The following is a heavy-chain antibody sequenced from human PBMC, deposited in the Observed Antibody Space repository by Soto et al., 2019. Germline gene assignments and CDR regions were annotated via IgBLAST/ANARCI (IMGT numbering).Heavy chain of an antibody. J-gene: IGHJ4*02. D-gene: IGHD3-22*01. CDR3: ALRSMAVVPEY. CDR2: LYYGRSA. Sequence: QVQLQESGPGRVKPSETLSLTCAVSGDSISSYYCMWIRQPPGKGLESIGYLYYGRSANYNPSLNRRVTLSVDTSTNQCSLTLSSMTAADTAVYYCALRSMAVVPEYWGQGTLVSVSS. CDR1: GDSISSYY. V-gene: IGHV4-59*01.